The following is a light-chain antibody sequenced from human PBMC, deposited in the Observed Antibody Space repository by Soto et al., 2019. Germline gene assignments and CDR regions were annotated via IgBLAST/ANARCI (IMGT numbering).Light chain of an antibody. V-gene: IGKV4-1*01. J-gene: IGKJ1*01. Sequence: DIVMTQSPDSLAVSLGERATINCKSSQSVLYSSNNKNYLAWYQQKPGQPPKLLISWASTRESGVPDRFSGSGSGTDFTLTISSLQAEDVAVYYCQQYYTTPQTFGQGTKVEFK. CDR2: WAS. CDR1: QSVLYSSNNKNY. CDR3: QQYYTTPQT.